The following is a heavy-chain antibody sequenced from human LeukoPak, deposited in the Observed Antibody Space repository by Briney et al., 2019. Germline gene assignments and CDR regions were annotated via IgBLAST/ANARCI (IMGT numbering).Heavy chain of an antibody. CDR1: GFTFSDYY. D-gene: IGHD4-11*01. Sequence: PGGSLRLSCAASGFTFSDYYMSWIRQAPGKGLEWVSAISRGGGTYYADSVKGRFTISRDISKNTLYLQMNSLRAEDTAVYYCALDYSNFLDYWGHGTLVTVSS. CDR2: ISRGGGT. J-gene: IGHJ4*01. CDR3: ALDYSNFLDY. V-gene: IGHV3-23*01.